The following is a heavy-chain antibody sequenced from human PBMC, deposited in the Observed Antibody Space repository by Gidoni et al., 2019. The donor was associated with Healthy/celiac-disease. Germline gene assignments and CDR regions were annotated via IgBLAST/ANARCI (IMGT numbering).Heavy chain of an antibody. J-gene: IGHJ6*02. Sequence: EVQLVESGGGLVQPGRSLRLSCAASGFTFDDYAIHWVRQAPGKGLEWVSGISWNSGSIGYADSVKGRFTISRDNAKNSLYLQMNSLRAEDTALYYCAKGEGYCSSTSCYPPSLYGMDVWGQGTTVTVSS. CDR3: AKGEGYCSSTSCYPPSLYGMDV. CDR1: GFTFDDYA. V-gene: IGHV3-9*01. D-gene: IGHD2-2*01. CDR2: ISWNSGSI.